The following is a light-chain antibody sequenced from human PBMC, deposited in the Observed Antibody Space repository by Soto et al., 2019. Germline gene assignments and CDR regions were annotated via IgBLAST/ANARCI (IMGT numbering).Light chain of an antibody. J-gene: IGLJ1*01. CDR3: CSYESTSIYV. CDR1: SSDVGTYNL. Sequence: QSALTQPASVSGSPGQSISISCTGTSSDVGTYNLVSWYQQHPGKAPKLMIYEVTKRPSGVSTRFSGSKSGNTASLTISGLQAEDEAEYYCCSYESTSIYVFGPGTKVNV. CDR2: EVT. V-gene: IGLV2-23*02.